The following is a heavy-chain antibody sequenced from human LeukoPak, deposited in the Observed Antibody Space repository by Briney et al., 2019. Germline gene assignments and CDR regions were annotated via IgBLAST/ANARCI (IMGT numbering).Heavy chain of an antibody. CDR1: GGTFSSYT. CDR2: IIPILGIA. D-gene: IGHD2-2*01. CDR3: ATGDNIVVVPAALPFDY. Sequence: SVKVSCKASGGTFSSYTISWVRQAPGQGLEWMGRIIPILGIANYAQKFQGRVTITADKSTSTAYMELSSLRSEDTAVYYCATGDNIVVVPAALPFDYWGQGTLVTVSS. V-gene: IGHV1-69*02. J-gene: IGHJ4*02.